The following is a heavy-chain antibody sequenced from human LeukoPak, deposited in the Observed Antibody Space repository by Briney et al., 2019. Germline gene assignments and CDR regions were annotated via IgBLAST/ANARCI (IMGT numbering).Heavy chain of an antibody. J-gene: IGHJ3*02. CDR2: INPNSGGT. CDR1: GYTFTGYY. CDR3: ARVTHATNAFDI. Sequence: GASVKVSCKTSGYTFTGYYMHWVRQAPGQGLEWMGWINPNSGGTNYAQKFQGRVTMTRDTSISTAYMELSRLRSDDTAVYYCARVTHATNAFDIWGQGTMVTVSS. V-gene: IGHV1-2*02. D-gene: IGHD5-12*01.